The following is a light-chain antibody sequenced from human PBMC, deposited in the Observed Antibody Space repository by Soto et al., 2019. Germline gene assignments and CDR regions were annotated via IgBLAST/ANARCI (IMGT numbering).Light chain of an antibody. CDR1: SSDVGSYNL. J-gene: IGLJ1*01. V-gene: IGLV2-23*01. Sequence: LAQPASMSGSPGQSITISCTGTSSDVGSYNLVSWYQHHPGEAPKRIIYDANKRPSGISNRFSGSKSGNTASLTISGLQAEDEADYYCCSYAGSTTFYVFGIGTKVTVL. CDR3: CSYAGSTTFYV. CDR2: DAN.